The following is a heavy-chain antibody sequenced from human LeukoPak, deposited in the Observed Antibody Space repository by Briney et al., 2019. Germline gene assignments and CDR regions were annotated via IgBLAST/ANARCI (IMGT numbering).Heavy chain of an antibody. Sequence: TLSLPCTVSGGSISSGDYYWSWIRQPPGKGLEWIGYTYHSGSTYYNPSLKSRVTISVDTSKNQFSLKLSSVTAADTAVYYCARDRYSSSWYGSFDYWGQGTLVTVSS. CDR3: ARDRYSSSWYGSFDY. J-gene: IGHJ4*02. CDR2: TYHSGST. D-gene: IGHD6-13*01. V-gene: IGHV4-30-4*01. CDR1: GGSISSGDYY.